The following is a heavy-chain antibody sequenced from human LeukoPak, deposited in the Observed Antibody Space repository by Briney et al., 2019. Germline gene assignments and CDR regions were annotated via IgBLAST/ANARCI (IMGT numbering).Heavy chain of an antibody. CDR2: IYWNDDK. Sequence: SGPTLVKPTQTLTLPCTFSGFSLSTSGVGVGWIRQPPGKALEWLALIYWNDDKRYSPSLKSRLTINKATSKNQVVIKRTKMDPVDMSTYYCAGIGEVLYFDYWGQGTLVTVSS. D-gene: IGHD3-10*01. V-gene: IGHV2-5*01. CDR3: AGIGEVLYFDY. CDR1: GFSLSTSGVG. J-gene: IGHJ4*02.